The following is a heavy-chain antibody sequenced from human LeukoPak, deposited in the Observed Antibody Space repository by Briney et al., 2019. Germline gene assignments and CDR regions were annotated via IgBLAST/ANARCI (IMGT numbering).Heavy chain of an antibody. J-gene: IGHJ4*02. CDR2: ISSSGSTI. CDR1: GFTFSSYE. Sequence: GGSLRLSCAASGFTFSSYEMNWVRQAPGKGLEWVSYISSSGSTIYYTDSVKGRFTISRDNSKNTLYLQMNSLRAEDTAVYYCAKTLGSVYYDTLEDWGQGTLVTVSS. D-gene: IGHD3-22*01. CDR3: AKTLGSVYYDTLED. V-gene: IGHV3-48*03.